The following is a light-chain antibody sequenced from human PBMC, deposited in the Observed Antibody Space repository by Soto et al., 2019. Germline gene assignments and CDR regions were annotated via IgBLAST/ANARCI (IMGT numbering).Light chain of an antibody. Sequence: QSALTQPASVSGSPGQSITISCTGTSRDVGAYNYVSWYQQHPGKAPKLMVYDVSNRPSGVSNRFSGSKSGNTASLTISGPQAEDEADYYCSSYTTSSTYVFGSGTKLSVL. V-gene: IGLV2-14*03. CDR1: SRDVGAYNY. CDR2: DVS. CDR3: SSYTTSSTYV. J-gene: IGLJ1*01.